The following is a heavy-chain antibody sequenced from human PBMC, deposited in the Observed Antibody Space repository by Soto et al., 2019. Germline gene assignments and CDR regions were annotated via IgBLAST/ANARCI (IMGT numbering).Heavy chain of an antibody. CDR1: GYTFTSYY. D-gene: IGHD3-22*01. CDR2: INPSGGST. Sequence: ASVKVSCKASGYTFTSYYMHWVRQAPGQGLEWMGIINPSGGSTSYAQKFQGRVTMTRDTSTSTVYMELSSLRSEDTAVYYCARGVPTYYYDSSGYANWFDPWGQGTLVTVSS. J-gene: IGHJ5*02. V-gene: IGHV1-46*01. CDR3: ARGVPTYYYDSSGYANWFDP.